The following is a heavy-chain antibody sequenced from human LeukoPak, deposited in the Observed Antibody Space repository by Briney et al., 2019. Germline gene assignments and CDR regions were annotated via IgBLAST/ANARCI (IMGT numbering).Heavy chain of an antibody. V-gene: IGHV1-69*04. Sequence: ASVKVSCKASGGTFSSYAISWVRQAPGQGLEWMGRIIPILGIANYAQKFQGRVTITADKSTSTAYMELSSLRSEDTAVYYCARVDISRIQLWFPFDYWGQGTLVTVSS. CDR2: IIPILGIA. CDR3: ARVDISRIQLWFPFDY. D-gene: IGHD5-18*01. CDR1: GGTFSSYA. J-gene: IGHJ4*02.